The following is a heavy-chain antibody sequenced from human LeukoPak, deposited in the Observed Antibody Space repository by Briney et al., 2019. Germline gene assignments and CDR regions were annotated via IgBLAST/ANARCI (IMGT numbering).Heavy chain of an antibody. D-gene: IGHD4-23*01. CDR2: IYYSGST. CDR1: GGSISSSSYY. Sequence: SETLSLTCTVSGGSISSSSYYWGWIRQPPGKGLEWIGYIYYSGSTNYNPSLKSRVTISVDTSKNQFSLKLSSVTAADTAVYYCARDYGGILGYYYMDVWGKGTTVTVSS. V-gene: IGHV4-61*01. J-gene: IGHJ6*03. CDR3: ARDYGGILGYYYMDV.